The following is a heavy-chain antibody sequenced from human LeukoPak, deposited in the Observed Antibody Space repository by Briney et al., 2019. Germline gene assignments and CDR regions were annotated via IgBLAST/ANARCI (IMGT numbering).Heavy chain of an antibody. CDR3: ARDLHYYGSGSFMDV. CDR1: GFTVSSNY. J-gene: IGHJ6*04. CDR2: IYSGGST. V-gene: IGHV3-53*01. D-gene: IGHD3-10*01. Sequence: PGGSLRLSCAASGFTVSSNYMSWVRQAPGKGLEWVSIIYSGGSTFYADSVKGRFTISRDNSKNTLYLQMNSLRAEDTAVYYCARDLHYYGSGSFMDVWGKGTTVTISS.